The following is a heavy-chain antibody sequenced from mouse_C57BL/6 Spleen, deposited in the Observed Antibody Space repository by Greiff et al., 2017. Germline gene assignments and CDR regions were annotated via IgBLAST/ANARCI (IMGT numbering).Heavy chain of an antibody. CDR2: IDPSDSYT. J-gene: IGHJ2*01. Sequence: VQLQQPGAELVRPGTSVKLSCKASGYTFTSYWMHWVKQRPGQGLEWIGVIDPSDSYTNYNQKFKGKATLTVDTSSSTAYMQLSSLTSEDSAVYYCAIQASDSSGYYFDYWGQGTTLTVSS. D-gene: IGHD3-2*02. CDR3: AIQASDSSGYYFDY. CDR1: GYTFTSYW. V-gene: IGHV1-59*01.